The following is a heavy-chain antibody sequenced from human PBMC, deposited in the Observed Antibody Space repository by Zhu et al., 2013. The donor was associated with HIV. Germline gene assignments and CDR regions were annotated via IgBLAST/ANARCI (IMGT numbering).Heavy chain of an antibody. CDR1: GFTFSNYW. V-gene: IGHV3-74*03. Sequence: EVQLVESGGGLVQPGGSLRLSCAASGFTFSNYWMHWVRQAPGMGLVWVSRVNLDGSSTMYPDSVKGRFTISRDNAKNTLYLQMNSLRAEDTAVYYCAKVSPPYYSDSSGSGAFDIWGQGTMVTVSS. CDR3: AKVSPPYYSDSSGSGAFDI. CDR2: VNLDGSST. J-gene: IGHJ3*02. D-gene: IGHD3-22*01.